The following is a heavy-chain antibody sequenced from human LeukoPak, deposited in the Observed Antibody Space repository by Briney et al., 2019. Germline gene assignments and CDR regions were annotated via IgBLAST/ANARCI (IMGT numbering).Heavy chain of an antibody. CDR2: ISHSGST. Sequence: SETLSLTCAVSGDSITNRNWWSWVRQPPGKGLEWIGEISHSGSTNYNPSLKSRVTISVDKSKNEFSLNLSSVTAADTAVYYCARDSPAYCSGGNCYNWYFDLWGRGTLVSVSS. V-gene: IGHV4-4*02. CDR1: GDSITNRNW. J-gene: IGHJ2*01. CDR3: ARDSPAYCSGGNCYNWYFDL. D-gene: IGHD2-15*01.